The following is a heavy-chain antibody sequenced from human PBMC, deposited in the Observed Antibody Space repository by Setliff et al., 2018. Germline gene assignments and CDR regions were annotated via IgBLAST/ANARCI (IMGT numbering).Heavy chain of an antibody. J-gene: IGHJ6*02. CDR2: IVPILATT. Sequence: SVKVSCKASGGPFDRYALSWVRQAPGQGLEWLGGIVPILATTNYAQKFQDRVTITADISAGTTYMELSSLRSDDTAVYHCTRDQDYYGMDVWGQGTTVTVSS. CDR1: GGPFDRYA. V-gene: IGHV1-69*10. CDR3: TRDQDYYGMDV.